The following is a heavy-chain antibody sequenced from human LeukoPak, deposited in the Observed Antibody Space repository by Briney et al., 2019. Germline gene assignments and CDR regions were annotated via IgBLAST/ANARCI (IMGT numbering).Heavy chain of an antibody. CDR2: IYTSGST. CDR3: ARDRVYGRIAVAGSRAYYFDY. D-gene: IGHD6-19*01. Sequence: SETLSLTCTVSGGSLSSYYWSWIRQPAGKGLEWVGRIYTSGSTNYNTSLKSRVTMSVATSKNQFSLKLSSVTAADTAVYYCARDRVYGRIAVAGSRAYYFDYWGQGTLVTVSS. V-gene: IGHV4-4*07. J-gene: IGHJ4*02. CDR1: GGSLSSYY.